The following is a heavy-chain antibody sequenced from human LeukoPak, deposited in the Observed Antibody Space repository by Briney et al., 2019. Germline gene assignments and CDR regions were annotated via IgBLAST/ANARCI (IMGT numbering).Heavy chain of an antibody. CDR2: INSDGSST. D-gene: IGHD3-9*01. CDR3: ARDQGGILTGYYTEFDY. V-gene: IGHV3-74*01. Sequence: GGSLRLSCAASGFTFSSYWMHWVRQAPGKGLVWVSRINSDGSSTSYADSVKGRFTISRDNAKNTLYLQMNSLRAEDTAVYDCARDQGGILTGYYTEFDYWGQGTLVTVSS. CDR1: GFTFSSYW. J-gene: IGHJ4*02.